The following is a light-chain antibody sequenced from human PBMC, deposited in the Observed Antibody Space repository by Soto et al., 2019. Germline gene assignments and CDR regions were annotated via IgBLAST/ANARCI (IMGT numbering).Light chain of an antibody. V-gene: IGKV3-20*01. CDR3: HQYGSSPLT. J-gene: IGKJ3*01. CDR2: GSS. CDR1: QSVTRSY. Sequence: EIVLTQSPGTLSLSPGERATLTCSASQSVTRSYLAWFQQKPGQAPRLLMYGSSSRATGTPHRFSGSGSGTDFTLTISGLEPEEFAVYYCHQYGSSPLTFGPGTKVDIK.